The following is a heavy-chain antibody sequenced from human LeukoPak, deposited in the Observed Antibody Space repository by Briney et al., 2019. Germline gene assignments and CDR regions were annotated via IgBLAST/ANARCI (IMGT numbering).Heavy chain of an antibody. D-gene: IGHD6-13*01. CDR1: GFTFSSYE. CDR3: ARTTYYNLAAAGDY. V-gene: IGHV3-48*03. CDR2: ISSSGSTT. Sequence: GGSLRLSCAASGFTFSSYEMNWVRQAPGKGLEWVSYISSSGSTTYYADSVKGRFTISRDNAKNSLYLQMNSLRAEDTAVYYCARTTYYNLAAAGDYWGQGTLVTVSS. J-gene: IGHJ4*02.